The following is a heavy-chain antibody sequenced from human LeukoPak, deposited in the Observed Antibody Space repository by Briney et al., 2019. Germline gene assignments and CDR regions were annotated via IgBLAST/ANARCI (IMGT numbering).Heavy chain of an antibody. CDR2: ISGSGGTT. J-gene: IGHJ1*01. Sequence: PGGSLRLSCAASGFTFSSYSMNWVRQAPGKGLEGVSAISGSGGTTLYADSVKGRFTISRDNSKSTLYLQMNSLRAEDTAVYYCAKDQGIQLWLKYFQHWGQGTLVTVSS. CDR1: GFTFSSYS. V-gene: IGHV3-23*01. D-gene: IGHD5-18*01. CDR3: AKDQGIQLWLKYFQH.